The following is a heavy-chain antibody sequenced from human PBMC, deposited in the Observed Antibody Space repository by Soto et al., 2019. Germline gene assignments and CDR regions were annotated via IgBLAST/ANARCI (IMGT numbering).Heavy chain of an antibody. CDR1: GYTFINYA. CDR3: ARAVQIWGDV. Sequence: QVQVVQSGAEEKKPGASVKVSCKASGYTFINYAMYWVRQAPGQRLEWMGWINAGNGNTKYSQKFQGRVTITRDTSASTADMELSSLRSEDTAVYYCARAVQIWGDVWGQGTTVTVSS. J-gene: IGHJ6*02. CDR2: INAGNGNT. D-gene: IGHD5-18*01. V-gene: IGHV1-3*05.